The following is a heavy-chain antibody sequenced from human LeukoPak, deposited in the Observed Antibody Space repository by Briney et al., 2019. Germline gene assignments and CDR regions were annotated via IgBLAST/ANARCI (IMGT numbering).Heavy chain of an antibody. CDR3: ARETNYDFWSGYLTGYYYYYMGV. CDR2: INADGSDK. Sequence: GGSLRLSCTASGFPFQSYWMNWVRQAPGKGLELVANINADGSDKYFMDSVKGRFSISRDNANNRLYLQMTSLRAEDTAVYYCARETNYDFWSGYLTGYYYYYMGVWGKGTTVTVSS. CDR1: GFPFQSYW. J-gene: IGHJ6*03. V-gene: IGHV3-7*01. D-gene: IGHD3-3*01.